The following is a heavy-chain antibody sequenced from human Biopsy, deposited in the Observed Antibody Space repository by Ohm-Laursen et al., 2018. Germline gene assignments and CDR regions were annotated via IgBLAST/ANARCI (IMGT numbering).Heavy chain of an antibody. CDR3: ARDRGYYSDRTVPGYFDL. V-gene: IGHV4-59*01. CDR1: GDSISTYY. Sequence: SETLSLTCTVSGDSISTYYWSWIWQPPGKGLQWIGYIYYTGNTDYNPSLQSRVTISVDTSKNHFSLRLRSMTPADTAMYYCARDRGYYSDRTVPGYFDLWGRGTLVTVSS. D-gene: IGHD3-22*01. CDR2: IYYTGNT. J-gene: IGHJ2*01.